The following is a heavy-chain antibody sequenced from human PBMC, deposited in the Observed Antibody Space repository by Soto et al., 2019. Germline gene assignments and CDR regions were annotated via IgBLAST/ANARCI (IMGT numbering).Heavy chain of an antibody. CDR1: GGTFSSYA. V-gene: IGHV1-69*01. CDR2: VIPIFGTA. Sequence: QVQLVQSGAEVKKPGSSVKVSCKASGGTFSSYAISWERQAPGHGLAWMGGVIPIFGTANYAQKFQGRVTITADESTSTAYMELSSLRSEDTAVYYCAREAYYYDSSGYYPYFFDYWGQGTLVTVSS. J-gene: IGHJ4*02. CDR3: AREAYYYDSSGYYPYFFDY. D-gene: IGHD3-22*01.